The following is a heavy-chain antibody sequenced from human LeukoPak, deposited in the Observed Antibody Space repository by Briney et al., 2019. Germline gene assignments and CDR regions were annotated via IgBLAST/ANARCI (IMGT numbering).Heavy chain of an antibody. V-gene: IGHV3-7*01. J-gene: IGHJ4*02. D-gene: IGHD1-26*01. CDR2: IKQDGSEK. CDR1: GFTFSSYW. Sequence: GGSLRLSCAASGFTFSSYWMSWVRQAPGKGLEWVANIKQDGSEKYYVDSVKGRFTISRDNSKNTLYLQMNSLRAEDTAVYYCARGPYSGCPRVDYWGQGTLVTVSS. CDR3: ARGPYSGCPRVDY.